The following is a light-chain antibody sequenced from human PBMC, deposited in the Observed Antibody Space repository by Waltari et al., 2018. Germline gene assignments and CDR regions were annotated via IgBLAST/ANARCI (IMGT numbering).Light chain of an antibody. V-gene: IGLV2-14*01. CDR1: SRAVGGYSY. J-gene: IGLJ2*01. CDR3: GSYTGSGTVV. Sequence: QSALTQPASVSGSPGQSITISCTGTSRAVGGYSYVSWFQQHPGKVPKLMIFDVTRRPSGVSDRFSASKSGNTASLTISGLQAEDEAEYYCGSYTGSGTVVFGGGTKLTVL. CDR2: DVT.